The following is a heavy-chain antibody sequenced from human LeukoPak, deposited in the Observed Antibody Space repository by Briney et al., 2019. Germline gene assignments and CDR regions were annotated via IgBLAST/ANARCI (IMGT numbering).Heavy chain of an antibody. Sequence: ASVKVSCKASGYTFTSYYIHWVRQAPGQGLEWMGLINPSAGNTAYAQKLQGRGSMTSDTSTSTVYMELSSLRSEDTAVYYCARQKNDYGDYPDAFDIWGQGTMVTVSS. J-gene: IGHJ3*02. CDR1: GYTFTSYY. CDR2: INPSAGNT. CDR3: ARQKNDYGDYPDAFDI. D-gene: IGHD4-17*01. V-gene: IGHV1-46*01.